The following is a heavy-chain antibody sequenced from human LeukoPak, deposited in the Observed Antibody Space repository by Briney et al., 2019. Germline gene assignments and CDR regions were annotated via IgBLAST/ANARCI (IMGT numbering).Heavy chain of an antibody. Sequence: SETLSLTCAVSGGSITSPNWWTWVRQPPGKGLEWIGEVYHTGSTNYSPSLKSRLTISVDKSNNQFSLKLTSVTAADTAVYYCASRHDSAPYWGQGTLVTVSS. D-gene: IGHD2-15*01. V-gene: IGHV4-4*02. CDR3: ASRHDSAPY. CDR1: GGSITSPNW. J-gene: IGHJ4*02. CDR2: VYHTGST.